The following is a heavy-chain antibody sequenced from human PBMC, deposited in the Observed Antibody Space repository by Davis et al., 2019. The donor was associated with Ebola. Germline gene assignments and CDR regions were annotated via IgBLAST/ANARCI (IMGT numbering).Heavy chain of an antibody. V-gene: IGHV4-61*09. CDR1: GGSISSGSYY. Sequence: LRLSCTVSGGSISSGSYYWSWIRQPAGKGLEWIGHIYTSGSTNYNPSLKSRVSMSVDTSKNQFSLKLSSVTAADTAVYYCARHVNGRFDYWGQGTLVTVSS. J-gene: IGHJ4*02. CDR2: IYTSGST. CDR3: ARHVNGRFDY.